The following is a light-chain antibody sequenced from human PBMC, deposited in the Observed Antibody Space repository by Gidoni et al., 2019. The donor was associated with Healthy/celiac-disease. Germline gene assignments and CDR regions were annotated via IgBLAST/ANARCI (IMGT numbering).Light chain of an antibody. CDR2: AAA. J-gene: IGKJ4*01. CDR1: QIIRSY. CDR3: QQCYSTAA. Sequence: IQTTQAPSSLSASVGDRVTITCRQSQIIRSYVNCYQQKPGKAPKRLSYAAASVQSGVPSSFHGRGSGTYFTLTISSLQPEDFGTYCCQQCYSTAAFGRGTKVGIK. V-gene: IGKV1-39*01.